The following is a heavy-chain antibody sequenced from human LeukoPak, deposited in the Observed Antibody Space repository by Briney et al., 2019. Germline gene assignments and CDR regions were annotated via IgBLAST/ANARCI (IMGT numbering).Heavy chain of an antibody. V-gene: IGHV3-53*01. CDR3: ARARPGVAGFFDC. CDR1: GFTVSSNY. Sequence: GGSLRLSCAASGFTVSSNYMSWVRQAPGKGLEWVSVIYSGGNTYYADSVKGRFTVSRGNSKNTLYLQMNSLRVEDTAVYYCARARPGVAGFFDCWGQGTLVTVSS. CDR2: IYSGGNT. D-gene: IGHD1-14*01. J-gene: IGHJ4*02.